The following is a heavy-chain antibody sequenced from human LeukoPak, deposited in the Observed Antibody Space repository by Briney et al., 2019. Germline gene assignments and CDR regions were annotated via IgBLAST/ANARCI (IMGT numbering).Heavy chain of an antibody. CDR2: IYHSGST. CDR1: VYSISSGYY. D-gene: IGHD3-3*01. Sequence: YPSETLSLTCTVSVYSISSGYYWGWIRQPPGKGLEWIGSIYHSGSTYYNPSLKSRVTISVDTSKNQFSLKLSSVTAADTAVYYCARDLQTIFGVGKSGWFDPWGQGTLVTVSS. CDR3: ARDLQTIFGVGKSGWFDP. V-gene: IGHV4-38-2*02. J-gene: IGHJ5*02.